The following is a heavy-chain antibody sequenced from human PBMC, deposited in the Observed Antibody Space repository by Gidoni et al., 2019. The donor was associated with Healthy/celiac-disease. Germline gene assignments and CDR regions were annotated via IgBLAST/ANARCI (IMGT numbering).Heavy chain of an antibody. CDR2: ISSSSSTI. D-gene: IGHD4-17*01. J-gene: IGHJ4*02. CDR3: ARDFTGDLDD. V-gene: IGHV3-48*02. Sequence: QAPGNGREWGSYISSSSSTIDYADSLKGRFTISRDNAKNSLYLQMNSLRDEDTAVYYCARDFTGDLDDWGQGTRVTVSS.